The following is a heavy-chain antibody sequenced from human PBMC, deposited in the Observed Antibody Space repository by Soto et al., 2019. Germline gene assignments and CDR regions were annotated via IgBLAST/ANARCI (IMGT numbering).Heavy chain of an antibody. V-gene: IGHV4-34*01. Sequence: QVQLQQWGAGLLKPSETLSLTCAVYGGSFRGYYWTWIRQPPGKGLEWMGEINHSGRTNYTPSLKSRVTISVDTSKNQFALKVSSVTAADTAVYYCARGVNDYGLVYWGQGALVTVSS. J-gene: IGHJ4*02. CDR1: GGSFRGYY. D-gene: IGHD4-17*01. CDR3: ARGVNDYGLVY. CDR2: INHSGRT.